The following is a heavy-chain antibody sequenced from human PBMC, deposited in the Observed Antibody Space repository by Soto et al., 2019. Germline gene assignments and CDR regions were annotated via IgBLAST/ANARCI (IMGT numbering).Heavy chain of an antibody. CDR3: ANMVRGVIIYPVGDYYYMDV. CDR2: ISGSGGST. D-gene: IGHD3-10*01. CDR1: GFTFSSYA. Sequence: GGSLRLSCAASGFTFSSYAMSWVRQAPGKGLEWVSAISGSGGSTYYADSVKGRFTISRDNSKNTLYLQMNSLRAEDTAVYYCANMVRGVIIYPVGDYYYMDVWGKGTTVTVSS. J-gene: IGHJ6*03. V-gene: IGHV3-23*01.